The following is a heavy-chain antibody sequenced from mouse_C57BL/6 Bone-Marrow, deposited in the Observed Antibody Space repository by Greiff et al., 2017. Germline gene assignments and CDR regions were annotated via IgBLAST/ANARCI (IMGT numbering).Heavy chain of an antibody. CDR1: GYTFTSYW. J-gene: IGHJ1*03. V-gene: IGHV1-64*01. CDR3: ARGGLLYGSSPFWYFDV. CDR2: IHPNSGST. Sequence: VQLKESGAELVKPGASVKLSCKASGYTFTSYWMHWVKQRPGQGLEWIGMIHPNSGSTNYNEKFKSKATLTVDKSSSTAYMQLSSLTSEDSAVYYCARGGLLYGSSPFWYFDVWGTGTTVTVSS. D-gene: IGHD1-1*01.